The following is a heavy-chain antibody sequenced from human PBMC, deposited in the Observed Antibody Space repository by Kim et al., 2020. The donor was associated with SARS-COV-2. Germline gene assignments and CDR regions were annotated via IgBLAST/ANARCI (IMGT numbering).Heavy chain of an antibody. D-gene: IGHD7-27*01. Sequence: GGSLRLSCAASGFTFSSYGMHWVRQAPGKGLEWVAVIWYDGSNKYYADSVKGRFTISRDNSKNTLYLQMNSLRAEDTAVYYCAGAGDRLLTATYYYYGMDVWGQGTTVTVSS. CDR3: AGAGDRLLTATYYYYGMDV. CDR1: GFTFSSYG. J-gene: IGHJ6*02. CDR2: IWYDGSNK. V-gene: IGHV3-33*01.